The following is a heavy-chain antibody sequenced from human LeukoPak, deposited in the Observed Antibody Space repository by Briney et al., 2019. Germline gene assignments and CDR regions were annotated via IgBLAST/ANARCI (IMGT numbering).Heavy chain of an antibody. V-gene: IGHV4-59*08. CDR1: GGSISSYY. Sequence: SETLSLTCTVSGGSISSYYWSWIRQPPGKGLEWIGYIYYSGSTNYNPSLKSRVTISVDTSKNQFSLELSSVTAADTAVYYCARHCSSTSCYMPDYYGMDVWGQGTTVTVSS. CDR2: IYYSGST. J-gene: IGHJ6*02. CDR3: ARHCSSTSCYMPDYYGMDV. D-gene: IGHD2-2*02.